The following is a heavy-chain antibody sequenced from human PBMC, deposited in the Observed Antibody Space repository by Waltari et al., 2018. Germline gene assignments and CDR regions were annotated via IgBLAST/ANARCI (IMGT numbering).Heavy chain of an antibody. V-gene: IGHV3-74*01. D-gene: IGHD2-15*01. CDR2: ITSDGSRT. CDR1: GFTFSTYW. Sequence: VQLGESGGGLVQPGGSLRLSYEASGFTFSTYWMCWVRQVPGKGLVWVSTITSDGSRTRYADSVKGRFTVSRDNAKNTLYLQMNSLRAEDTAVYYCASHRPGGYGMDVWGHGTTVTVSS. J-gene: IGHJ6*02. CDR3: ASHRPGGYGMDV.